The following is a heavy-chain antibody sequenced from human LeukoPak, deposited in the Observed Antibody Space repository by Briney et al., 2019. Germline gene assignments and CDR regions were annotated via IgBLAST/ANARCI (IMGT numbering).Heavy chain of an antibody. Sequence: SQTLSLTCTVSGGSISSGSYYWSWIRQPAGKGLEWIGRIYTSGSTNYNPSLKSRVTISVDTSKNQFSLKLSSVTAADTAVYYCARDDSSSSYWAFDIWGQGTMVTVSS. CDR3: ARDDSSSSYWAFDI. V-gene: IGHV4-61*02. D-gene: IGHD6-6*01. J-gene: IGHJ3*02. CDR2: IYTSGST. CDR1: GGSISSGSYY.